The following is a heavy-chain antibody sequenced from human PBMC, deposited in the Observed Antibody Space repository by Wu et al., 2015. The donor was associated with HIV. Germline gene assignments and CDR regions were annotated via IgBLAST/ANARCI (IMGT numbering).Heavy chain of an antibody. CDR2: IIPALDIT. Sequence: QVQLVQSGAEVRKPGSSVKVSCRASGDTFSRIAISWLRQAPGQGFDWMGGIIPALDITNYAQKFQDRVAITVDASTNTAYMQLSSLRSEDTAIYYCARGTYGVGTPNRFDPWGQGTLVTVSS. CDR3: ARGTYGVGTPNRFDP. J-gene: IGHJ5*02. V-gene: IGHV1-69*10. D-gene: IGHD3-10*01. CDR1: GDTFSRIA.